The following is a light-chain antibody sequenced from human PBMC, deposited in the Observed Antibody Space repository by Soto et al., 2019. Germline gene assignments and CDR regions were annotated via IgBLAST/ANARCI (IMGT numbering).Light chain of an antibody. CDR3: MSYRRDNTGSTLV. V-gene: IGLV2-14*01. CDR2: EVS. Sequence: QSALTQPASVSGSPGQSITISCTGTSRDVGGHNFVSWYQHHPGKVPKLIIYEVSNRPSGVYNRFFGSKSANTASLTISGLQPEDEAGYYCMSYRRDNTGSTLVFGTGTKLTVL. J-gene: IGLJ1*01. CDR1: SRDVGGHNF.